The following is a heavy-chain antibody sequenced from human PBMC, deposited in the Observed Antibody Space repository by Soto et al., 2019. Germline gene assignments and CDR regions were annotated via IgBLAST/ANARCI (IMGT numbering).Heavy chain of an antibody. Sequence: GASVKVSCKASGYTFTSYDINWVRQATGQGLEWMGWMNPNSGNTGYAQKFQGRVTMTRNTSISTAYMELSSLRSEDTAVYYCAREGSGYYGSNYYGMDVWGQGTTVTVSS. CDR2: MNPNSGNT. D-gene: IGHD3-10*01. V-gene: IGHV1-8*01. CDR1: GYTFTSYD. J-gene: IGHJ6*02. CDR3: AREGSGYYGSNYYGMDV.